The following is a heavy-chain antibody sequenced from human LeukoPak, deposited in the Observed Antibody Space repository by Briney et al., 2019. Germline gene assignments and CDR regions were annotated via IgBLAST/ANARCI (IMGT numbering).Heavy chain of an antibody. CDR1: GGSISSYY. J-gene: IGHJ6*04. CDR2: IYTSGST. CDR3: ARDMVQGSTSQDV. V-gene: IGHV4-4*07. Sequence: PSETLSLTCTVSGGSISSYYWSWIRQPAGKGLEWIGRIYTSGSTNYNPSLKSRVAMSVDTSKNQFSLKLSSVTAADTAVYYCARDMVQGSTSQDVWGKGTTVTVSS. D-gene: IGHD2-2*01.